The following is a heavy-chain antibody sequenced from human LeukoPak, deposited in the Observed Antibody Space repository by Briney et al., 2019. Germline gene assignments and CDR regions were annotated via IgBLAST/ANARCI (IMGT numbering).Heavy chain of an antibody. Sequence: GGSLRLSCVASGFNLDNYAMSWVRQAPGKGLEWVSAISGSGDSTYYADSVKGRFTIFRDDSENTLYLQMNRLRADDAAVYHCAREHSLVAIHDAFDIWGQGTMVTVSS. CDR2: ISGSGDST. CDR3: AREHSLVAIHDAFDI. D-gene: IGHD5-12*01. CDR1: GFNLDNYA. V-gene: IGHV3-23*01. J-gene: IGHJ3*02.